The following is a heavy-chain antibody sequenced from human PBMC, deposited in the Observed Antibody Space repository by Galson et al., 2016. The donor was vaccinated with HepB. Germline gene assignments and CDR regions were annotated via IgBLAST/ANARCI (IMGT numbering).Heavy chain of an antibody. V-gene: IGHV3-33*01. Sequence: LRLSCAASGFTFNRDGMHWVRQAPGKGLEWVAVIWYDGSNKYYADSVKGRFTISRDNSKNTLYLEMNSLRAEDTAVYYCARDRRGHGHTVFDYWGQGTLVTVSS. CDR3: ARDRRGHGHTVFDY. D-gene: IGHD2-2*02. J-gene: IGHJ4*02. CDR1: GFTFNRDG. CDR2: IWYDGSNK.